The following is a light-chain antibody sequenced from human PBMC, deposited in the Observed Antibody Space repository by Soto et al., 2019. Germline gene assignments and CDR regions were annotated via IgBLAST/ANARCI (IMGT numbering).Light chain of an antibody. CDR1: QSVNSIY. CDR2: GAS. CDR3: QQYGGSPRT. J-gene: IGKJ1*01. V-gene: IGKV3-20*01. Sequence: EMVLTQSPCSLSFSPLERSTLSCRASQSVNSIYLAWYQQKPGQAPRLLIYGASSRATGIPDRFSGSGSGTDFTLTISRLEHEDFALYYCQQYGGSPRTFGQGTKVDIK.